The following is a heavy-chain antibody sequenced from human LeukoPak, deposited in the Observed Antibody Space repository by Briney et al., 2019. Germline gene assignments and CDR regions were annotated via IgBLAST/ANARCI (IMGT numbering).Heavy chain of an antibody. Sequence: TVKVSCEASGGTISNYAISWVRQASGQGLEWMGGIIPIFGTANYAQKFQGRVTITAGESTSTAYMGLSSLRSEDTAVYYCARDQHRTGCYFDLWGRGSLVTVSS. V-gene: IGHV1-69*01. CDR1: GGTISNYA. CDR3: ARDQHRTGCYFDL. J-gene: IGHJ2*01. CDR2: IIPIFGTA. D-gene: IGHD2-8*02.